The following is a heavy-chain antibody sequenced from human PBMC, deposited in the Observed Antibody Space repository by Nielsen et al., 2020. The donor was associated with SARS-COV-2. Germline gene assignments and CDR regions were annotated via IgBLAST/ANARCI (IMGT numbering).Heavy chain of an antibody. D-gene: IGHD3-3*01. CDR3: ARVTRITIFGVVTKYYYYYMDV. J-gene: IGHJ6*03. CDR2: IYYSGST. Sequence: WIRQPPGKGLEWIGYIYYSGSTNYNPSLKSRVTISVDTSENQFSLKLSSVTAADTAVYYCARVTRITIFGVVTKYYYYYMDVWGKGTTVTVSS. V-gene: IGHV4-59*01.